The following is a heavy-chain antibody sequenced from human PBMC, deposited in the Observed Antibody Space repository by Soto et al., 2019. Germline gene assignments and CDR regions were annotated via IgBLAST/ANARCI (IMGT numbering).Heavy chain of an antibody. CDR1: GFTFSSYS. CDR2: VSISSTNI. V-gene: IGHV3-48*01. D-gene: IGHD3-3*01. Sequence: EVPLVESGGGLVQPGGSLRLSCAASGFTFSSYSMNWVRQAPGKGLEWVSYVSISSTNIHYADSVKGRFTISRDNAKNSLYLQMNSLRAEDTAVYYCARGLIFGGSDWGQGTLVTVSS. J-gene: IGHJ4*02. CDR3: ARGLIFGGSD.